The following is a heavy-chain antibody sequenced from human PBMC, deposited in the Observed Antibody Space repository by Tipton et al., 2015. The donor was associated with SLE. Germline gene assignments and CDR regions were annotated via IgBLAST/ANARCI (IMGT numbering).Heavy chain of an antibody. CDR1: GDSITSYNW. D-gene: IGHD2-2*01. Sequence: PGLVKPSGTLSLTCAVSGDSITSYNWYNWVRQPPGKGLEWIGEIYHGGSTNYNPSLKSRVDMSMDKSRNQFSLQLNSVTAADTAVYYCARARSSTSCSDYWGQGTLVTVSS. J-gene: IGHJ4*02. V-gene: IGHV4-4*02. CDR2: IYHGGST. CDR3: ARARSSTSCSDY.